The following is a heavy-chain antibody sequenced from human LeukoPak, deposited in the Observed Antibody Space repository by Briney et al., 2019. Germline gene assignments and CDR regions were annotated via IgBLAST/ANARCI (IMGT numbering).Heavy chain of an antibody. CDR3: ARDRYYDFWSGYYSYYYYYGMDV. CDR2: ISSSSSYI. J-gene: IGHJ6*02. CDR1: GFTFSSYS. Sequence: GGSLRLSCAASGFTFSSYSMNWVRQAPGKGLEWVSSISSSSSYIYYADSVKGRFTISRDSAKNSLYLQMSSLRAEDTAVYYCARDRYYDFWSGYYSYYYYYGMDVWGQGTTVTVSS. D-gene: IGHD3-3*01. V-gene: IGHV3-21*01.